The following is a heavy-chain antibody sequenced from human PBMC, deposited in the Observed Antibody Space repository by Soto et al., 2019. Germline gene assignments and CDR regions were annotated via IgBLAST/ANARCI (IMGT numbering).Heavy chain of an antibody. D-gene: IGHD3-10*01. CDR3: ARVGGYPIV. Sequence: PSETLSLTCTVSGGSISSNYWTWIRQPPGKGLEWIGRIYITGSTNYNPSLKSRVTMSVDTSKNQFSLKLSSVTAADTAVFYCARVGGYPIVWGQGSTVTVYS. J-gene: IGHJ6*02. CDR1: GGSISSNY. V-gene: IGHV4-4*07. CDR2: IYITGST.